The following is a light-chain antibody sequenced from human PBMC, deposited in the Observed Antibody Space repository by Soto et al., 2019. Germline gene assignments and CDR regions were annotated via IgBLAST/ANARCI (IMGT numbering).Light chain of an antibody. CDR1: SSDVGGYNY. Sequence: QSALTQPPSASGSPGQSVTISCTGTSSDVGGYNYVSWYQQHPGKAPKLMIYEVSKRPSGVPDRFSGSKSGNTASLTVSGLQAEDEADYYCSSYAGSSNEVFGGGTKLTVL. V-gene: IGLV2-8*01. J-gene: IGLJ2*01. CDR2: EVS. CDR3: SSYAGSSNEV.